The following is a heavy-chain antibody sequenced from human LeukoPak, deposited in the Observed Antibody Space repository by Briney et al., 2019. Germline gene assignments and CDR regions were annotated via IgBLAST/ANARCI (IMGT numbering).Heavy chain of an antibody. J-gene: IGHJ4*02. D-gene: IGHD3-10*01. V-gene: IGHV4-30-4*07. CDR3: ARAHYYGSGSSLAPFDY. CDR2: IYDSGST. Sequence: PSQTLSLTCAVSGGSISSGGYSWSWIRQPPGKGLEWIGYIYDSGSTYYNPSLKSRVTISVDTSKNQFSLKLSSVTAADTAVYYCARAHYYGSGSSLAPFDYWGQGTLVTVSS. CDR1: GGSISSGGYS.